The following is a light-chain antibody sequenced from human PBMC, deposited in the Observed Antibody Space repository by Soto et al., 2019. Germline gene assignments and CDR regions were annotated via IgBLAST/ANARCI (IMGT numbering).Light chain of an antibody. J-gene: IGLJ3*02. CDR3: QSYDNALSGWV. Sequence: QSVLTQPPSVSEAPGQRVTISCTGRSSNIGAGYDVHWYQQFPGTAPKLLIYANSNRPSGVPDRFSGSKSGTSASLAITGLQAEDEADYYCQSYDNALSGWVFGGGTKVTVL. CDR1: SSNIGAGYD. V-gene: IGLV1-40*01. CDR2: ANS.